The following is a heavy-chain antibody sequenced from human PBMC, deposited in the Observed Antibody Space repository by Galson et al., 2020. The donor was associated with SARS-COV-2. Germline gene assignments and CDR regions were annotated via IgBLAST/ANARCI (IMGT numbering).Heavy chain of an antibody. J-gene: IGHJ6*03. V-gene: IGHV4-30-4*01. CDR3: AREGYHQGHYYYYMDV. CDR2: IYYSGST. Sequence: SETLSLTCTVSGGSISSGDYYWSWIRQPPGKGLEWIGYIYYSGSTYYNPSLKSRVTISVDTSKNQFSLKLSSVTAADTAVYYCAREGYHQGHYYYYMDVWGKGTTVTVSS. CDR1: GGSISSGDYY. D-gene: IGHD6-13*01.